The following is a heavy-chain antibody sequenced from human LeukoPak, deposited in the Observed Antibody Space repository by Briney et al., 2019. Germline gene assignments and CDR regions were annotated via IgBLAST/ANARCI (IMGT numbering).Heavy chain of an antibody. V-gene: IGHV3-30*02. CDR2: IRYDGSNK. D-gene: IGHD4-11*01. J-gene: IGHJ1*01. CDR3: AKDRDYTAGYFQH. Sequence: PGGSLRLSCAASGFTFTHYGMHWVRQAPGKGLEWVTFIRYDGSNKYYADSVKGRFTISRDISKNTLYLQMNSLRAEDTAVYYCAKDRDYTAGYFQHWGQGTLVTVSS. CDR1: GFTFTHYG.